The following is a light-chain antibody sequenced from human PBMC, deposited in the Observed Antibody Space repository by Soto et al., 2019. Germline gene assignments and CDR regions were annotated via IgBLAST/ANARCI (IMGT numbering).Light chain of an antibody. V-gene: IGLV1-40*01. CDR3: QSYDSSLSAVV. CDR1: SSNIGAGYD. J-gene: IGLJ2*01. CDR2: GNS. Sequence: QAVLTQPPSVSGATGQRVTISCTGSSSNIGAGYDVHWYQQLPGTAPKLLIYGNSNRPSGVPDRFSGSKSGTSASLAITGRQAEDEADYYCQSYDSSLSAVVFGGGTQLTVL.